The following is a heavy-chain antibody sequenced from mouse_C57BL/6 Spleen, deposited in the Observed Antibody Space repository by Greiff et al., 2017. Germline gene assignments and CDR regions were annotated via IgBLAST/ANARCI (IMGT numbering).Heavy chain of an antibody. CDR1: GYSITSGYD. J-gene: IGHJ1*03. CDR3: ARELRGYFDV. V-gene: IGHV3-1*01. D-gene: IGHD1-1*01. CDR2: ISYSGST. Sequence: VQLKESGPGMVKPSQSLSLTCTVTGYSITSGYDWHWIRHFPGNKLEWMGYISYSGSTNYNPYLKSRISITHDTSKNHFFLKLNSVTTEDTATYYCARELRGYFDVWGTGTTVTVSS.